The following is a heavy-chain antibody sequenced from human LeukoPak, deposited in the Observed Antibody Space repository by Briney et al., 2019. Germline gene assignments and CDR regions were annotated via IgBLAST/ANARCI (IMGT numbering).Heavy chain of an antibody. V-gene: IGHV1-2*02. D-gene: IGHD3-22*01. Sequence: ASVKVSCKASGYTFTDYYMHWVRQAPGQGLVWMGWINPSSGGTNYAQKFQGRVTVTRDTSISTAYMDLSRLRSDDTAVYYCARAGVWDYSDSSGYHNAAFDIWGQGTMVTVSS. J-gene: IGHJ3*02. CDR2: INPSSGGT. CDR3: ARAGVWDYSDSSGYHNAAFDI. CDR1: GYTFTDYY.